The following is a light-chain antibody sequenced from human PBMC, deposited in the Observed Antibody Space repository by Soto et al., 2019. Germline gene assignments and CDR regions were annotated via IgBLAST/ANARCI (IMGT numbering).Light chain of an antibody. V-gene: IGKV1-39*01. CDR1: QSISNY. J-gene: IGKJ1*01. CDR2: AAS. Sequence: DIQMTQSPSSLSVSVGDRVTIICRASQSISNYLNWYQQKPGKAPKVLIYAASSLQSGVPSRFSGSGSGTDFTLTISSLQPEDFATYYCQQSYSTLSTFGQGTKVDIK. CDR3: QQSYSTLST.